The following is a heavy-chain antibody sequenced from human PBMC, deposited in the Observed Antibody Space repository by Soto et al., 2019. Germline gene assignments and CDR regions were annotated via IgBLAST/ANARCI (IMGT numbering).Heavy chain of an antibody. D-gene: IGHD1-1*01. J-gene: IGHJ3*02. CDR3: ARVERGTATTVVDAFDI. CDR1: GGFVTSGSYY. V-gene: IGHV4-34*01. CDR2: MSHSGGT. Sequence: QVQLQQWGAGLLKPSETLSLTCAVYGGFVTSGSYYWSWIRQPPGKGLEWIGEMSHSGGTHLNPSLKGRVTISVDTSKNKFTLKMSSVTAADTALYYCARVERGTATTVVDAFDIWGPGTMVTVSS.